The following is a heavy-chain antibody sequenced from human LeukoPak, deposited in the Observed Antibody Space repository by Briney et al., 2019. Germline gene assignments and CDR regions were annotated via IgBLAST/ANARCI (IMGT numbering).Heavy chain of an antibody. Sequence: SVKVSCKASGSIFSSYAISWVRQAPGQGLEWMAGIVPMDGTANYAQKFQGRVTITTDESTNTAYMELSSLRSEDTAVYYCARDRDGYNYGFDFWGQGTLVAVSS. V-gene: IGHV1-69*05. J-gene: IGHJ4*02. D-gene: IGHD5-24*01. CDR3: ARDRDGYNYGFDF. CDR2: IVPMDGTA. CDR1: GSIFSSYA.